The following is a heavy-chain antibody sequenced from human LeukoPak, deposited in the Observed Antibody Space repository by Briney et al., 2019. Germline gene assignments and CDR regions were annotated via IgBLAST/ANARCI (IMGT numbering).Heavy chain of an antibody. J-gene: IGHJ4*02. CDR3: ARETKKTYGPGSYKDY. V-gene: IGHV3-33*01. Sequence: PGGSLRLSCAASGFTFSSYGMHWVRQAPGKGLEWVAVIWYDGSNKYYADSVKGRFTISRDNSKNTLYLQMNSLRAEDTAVYYCARETKKTYGPGSYKDYWGQGTRVTVSS. D-gene: IGHD3-10*01. CDR1: GFTFSSYG. CDR2: IWYDGSNK.